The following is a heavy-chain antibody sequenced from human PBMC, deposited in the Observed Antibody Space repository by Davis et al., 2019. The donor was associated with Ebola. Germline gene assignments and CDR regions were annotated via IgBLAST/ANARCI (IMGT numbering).Heavy chain of an antibody. V-gene: IGHV4-30-4*01. CDR2: IYYSGST. J-gene: IGHJ4*02. CDR1: GGSISSGDYY. Sequence: MPSETLSLTCTVSGGSISSGDYYWSWIRQPPGKGLEWIGYIYYSGSTYYNPSLKSRVTISVDTSKNQFSLKQSSVTAADTAVYYCARQLAYCGGDCYADFDYWGQGTLVTVSS. D-gene: IGHD2-21*02. CDR3: ARQLAYCGGDCYADFDY.